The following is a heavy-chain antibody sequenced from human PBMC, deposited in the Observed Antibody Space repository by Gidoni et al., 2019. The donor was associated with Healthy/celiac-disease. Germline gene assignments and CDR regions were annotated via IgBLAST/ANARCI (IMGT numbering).Heavy chain of an antibody. D-gene: IGHD2-15*01. CDR1: GFTFSSYS. V-gene: IGHV3-21*01. CDR3: ARNLGYCSGGSCYPDY. Sequence: EVQLVESGGGLVKPGGSLRLSCAASGFTFSSYSMNWVRQAPGKGLEWVSSISSSSSYIYYADSVKGRFTISRDNAKNSLYLQMNSLRAEDTAVYYCARNLGYCSGGSCYPDYWGQGTLVTVSS. CDR2: ISSSSSYI. J-gene: IGHJ4*02.